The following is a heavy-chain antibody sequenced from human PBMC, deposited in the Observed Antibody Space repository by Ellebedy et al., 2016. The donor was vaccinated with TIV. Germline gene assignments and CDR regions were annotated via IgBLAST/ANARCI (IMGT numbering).Heavy chain of an antibody. CDR2: IYYSGST. CDR3: ARSGVDAFDI. J-gene: IGHJ3*02. D-gene: IGHD2-15*01. CDR1: GGAISSYY. V-gene: IGHV4-59*01. Sequence: MPSETLSLACTVSGGAISSYYWSWSRQPPGKGLEWIGYIYYSGSTNYNPSLKSRVTISVDTSKNQFSLKLSSVTAADTAVYYCARSGVDAFDIWGQGTMVTVSS.